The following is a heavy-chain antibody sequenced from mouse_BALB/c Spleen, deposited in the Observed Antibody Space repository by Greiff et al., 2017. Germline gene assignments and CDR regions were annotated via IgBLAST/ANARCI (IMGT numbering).Heavy chain of an antibody. D-gene: IGHD2-4*01. J-gene: IGHJ2*01. Sequence: VQLQQSGAELVKPGASVKLSCTASGFNIKDTYMHWVKQRPEQGLEWIGRIDPANGNTKYDPKFQGKATITADTSSNTAYLQLSSLTSEDTAVYYCARPFPYDYDGGHYFDYWGQGTTLTVSS. CDR3: ARPFPYDYDGGHYFDY. CDR2: IDPANGNT. V-gene: IGHV14-3*02. CDR1: GFNIKDTY.